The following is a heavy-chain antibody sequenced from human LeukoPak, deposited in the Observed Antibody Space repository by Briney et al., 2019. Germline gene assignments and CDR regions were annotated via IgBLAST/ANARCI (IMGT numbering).Heavy chain of an antibody. J-gene: IGHJ4*02. CDR3: ARGPTFDC. CDR2: IYYTGSA. CDR1: SGSIRSDGYY. D-gene: IGHD4-11*01. V-gene: IGHV4-31*03. Sequence: PSQTLSLTCTVSSGSIRSDGYYWSWIRQHPGKGLEWIGYIYYTGSAYYNPSLRSRVTISVDTSKNQFSLRLSSVTAEDTAVYFCARGPTFDCWGQGTLVTVSS.